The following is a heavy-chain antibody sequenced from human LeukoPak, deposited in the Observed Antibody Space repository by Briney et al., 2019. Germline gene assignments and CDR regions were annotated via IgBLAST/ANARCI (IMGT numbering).Heavy chain of an antibody. CDR2: IYTSGST. CDR1: GGSISSYY. V-gene: IGHV4-4*07. J-gene: IGHJ3*02. D-gene: IGHD1-26*01. CDR3: ARDRSGSYYPDAFDI. Sequence: SETPSLTCTVSGGSISSYYWSWIRQPAAKGLEWIGRIYTSGSTNHNPSLKSRVTMSVDTSKNQFSLKLSSVTAADTTVYYCARDRSGSYYPDAFDIWGQGTMVTVSS.